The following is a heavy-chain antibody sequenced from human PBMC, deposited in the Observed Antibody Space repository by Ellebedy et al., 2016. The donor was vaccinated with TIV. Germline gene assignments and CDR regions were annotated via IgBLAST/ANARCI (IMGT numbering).Heavy chain of an antibody. J-gene: IGHJ4*02. CDR1: GFTFSSYT. Sequence: GESLKISCAASGFTFSSYTMNWVRQAPGKGLEWVSSISSSSSSIFYADSVRGRFTISRDNSKSTLFLYMNNLRAEDTAVYYCAKFPSVTTPGVDFWGQGTLVTVSS. CDR2: ISSSSSSI. V-gene: IGHV3-21*04. D-gene: IGHD4-17*01. CDR3: AKFPSVTTPGVDF.